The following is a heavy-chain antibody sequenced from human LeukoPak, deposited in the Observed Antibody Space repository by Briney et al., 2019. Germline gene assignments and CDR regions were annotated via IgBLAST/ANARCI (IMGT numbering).Heavy chain of an antibody. Sequence: SETLSLTCAVSGGSISSGGYSWSWIRQPPGTGLEWIGYIYHSGSTYYNPSLKSRVTISVDRSKNQLSLKLSSVTAADTAVYYCARRAYSSSSGYNWFDPWGQGTLVTVSS. D-gene: IGHD6-13*01. J-gene: IGHJ5*02. CDR3: ARRAYSSSSGYNWFDP. CDR2: IYHSGST. V-gene: IGHV4-30-2*01. CDR1: GGSISSGGYS.